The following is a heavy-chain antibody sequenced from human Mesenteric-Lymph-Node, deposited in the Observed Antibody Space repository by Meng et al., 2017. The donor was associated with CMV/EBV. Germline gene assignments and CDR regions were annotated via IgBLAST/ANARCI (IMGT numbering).Heavy chain of an antibody. CDR2: IYYSGST. V-gene: IGHV4-61*01. J-gene: IGHJ6*02. Sequence: SETLSLTCTVSGGSVSTGYYYWSWIRQPPGKGLEWIGYIYYSGSTNYNPSLKSRLTTSIDTSKNQFSLKLISVTAADTAVYYCARDQLGYCSSTSCYLNGMDVWGQGTTVTVSS. CDR3: ARDQLGYCSSTSCYLNGMDV. CDR1: GGSVSTGYYY. D-gene: IGHD2-2*01.